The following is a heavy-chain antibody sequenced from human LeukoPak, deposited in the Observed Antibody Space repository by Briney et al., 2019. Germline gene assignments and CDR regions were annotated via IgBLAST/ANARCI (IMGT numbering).Heavy chain of an antibody. CDR1: GXY. J-gene: IGHJ4*02. Sequence: GXYXSWIRQPPGXXLEWIGEINHSGSTNYNPSLKSRVTISVDTSKNQFSLKLSSVTAADTAVYYCARGRDIVVVPAALSGGYYFDYWGQGTLVTVSS. CDR3: ARGRDIVVVPAALSGGYYFDY. D-gene: IGHD2-2*01. V-gene: IGHV4-34*01. CDR2: INHSGST.